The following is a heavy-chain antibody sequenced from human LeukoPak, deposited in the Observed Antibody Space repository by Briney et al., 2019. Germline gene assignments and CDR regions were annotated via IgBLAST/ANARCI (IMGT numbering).Heavy chain of an antibody. Sequence: APVKVSCKASGYTFTSYGISWVRQAPGQGLEWMGWISAYNGNTNYAQKLQGRVTMTTDTSTSTAYMELRSLRSDDTAVYYCARRSITMVRGVTINWFDPWGQGTLVTVSS. CDR1: GYTFTSYG. V-gene: IGHV1-18*01. CDR2: ISAYNGNT. CDR3: ARRSITMVRGVTINWFDP. J-gene: IGHJ5*02. D-gene: IGHD3-10*01.